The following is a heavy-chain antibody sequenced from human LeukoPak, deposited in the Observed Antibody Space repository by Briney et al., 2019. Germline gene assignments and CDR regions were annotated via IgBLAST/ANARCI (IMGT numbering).Heavy chain of an antibody. CDR2: ISYDGSNK. D-gene: IGHD3-16*02. CDR3: AKLRAPHYDYVWGSYHPQNWFDP. CDR1: GFTFSSYG. J-gene: IGHJ5*02. V-gene: IGHV3-30*18. Sequence: PGGSLRLSCAASGFTFSSYGMHWVRQAPGKGLEWVAVISYDGSNKYYADSVKSRFTISRDNSKNTLYLQMNSLRAEDTAVYYCAKLRAPHYDYVWGSYHPQNWFDPWGQGTLVTVSS.